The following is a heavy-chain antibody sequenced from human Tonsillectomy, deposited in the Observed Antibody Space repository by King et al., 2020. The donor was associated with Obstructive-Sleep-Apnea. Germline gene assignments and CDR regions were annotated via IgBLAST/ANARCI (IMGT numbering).Heavy chain of an antibody. CDR2: INPNSGGT. CDR1: GYTFTGYY. CDR3: AGGFTIFGVVIIPGYYFDY. Sequence: QLVQSGAEVKKPGASVKVSCKASGYTFTGYYMHWVRQAPGQGLEWMGWINPNSGGTNYAQKFQGWVTMTRDTSISTAYMELSRLRSDDTAVYYCAGGFTIFGVVIIPGYYFDYWGQGTLVTVSS. J-gene: IGHJ4*02. V-gene: IGHV1-2*04. D-gene: IGHD3-3*01.